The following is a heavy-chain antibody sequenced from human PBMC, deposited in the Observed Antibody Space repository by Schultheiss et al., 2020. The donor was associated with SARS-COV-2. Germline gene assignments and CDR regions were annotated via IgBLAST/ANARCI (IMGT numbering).Heavy chain of an antibody. CDR2: IWYDGSNK. CDR3: AREPAHYDDSGYPDY. V-gene: IGHV3-33*08. Sequence: GGSLRLSCADSGFTFSSYGMHWVRQAPGKGLEWVAVIWYDGSNKYYADSVKGRFTISRDNSKNTLYLQMNSLRAEDTAVYYCAREPAHYDDSGYPDYWGQGTLVTVSS. CDR1: GFTFSSYG. J-gene: IGHJ4*02. D-gene: IGHD3-22*01.